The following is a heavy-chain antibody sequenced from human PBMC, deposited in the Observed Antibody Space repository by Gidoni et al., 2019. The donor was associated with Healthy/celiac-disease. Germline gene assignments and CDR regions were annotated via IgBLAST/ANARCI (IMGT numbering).Heavy chain of an antibody. CDR2: ISYDGSNK. D-gene: IGHD1-26*01. J-gene: IGHJ3*02. CDR1: GFTFSSDG. Sequence: QVQLVESGGGVVQPGRSLRLSCAASGFTFSSDGMHWVRQAPGKGLEWVAVISYDGSNKYYADSVKGRFTISRDNSKNTLYLQMNSLRAEDTAVYYCAKDLAGVGAIWSDAFDIWGQGTMVTVSS. V-gene: IGHV3-30*18. CDR3: AKDLAGVGAIWSDAFDI.